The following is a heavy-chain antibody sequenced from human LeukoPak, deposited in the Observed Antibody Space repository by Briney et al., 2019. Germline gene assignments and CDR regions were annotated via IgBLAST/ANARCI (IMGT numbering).Heavy chain of an antibody. CDR2: IYYSGST. D-gene: IGHD4-17*01. CDR3: ARHLYGDYGGYYYYYYMDV. J-gene: IGHJ6*03. CDR1: GGSISSSSYY. Sequence: PSETLSLTCTVSGGSISSSSYYWGWIRQPPGKGLEWIGSIYYSGSTYYNPSLKSRVTIPVDTSKNQFSLKLSSVTAADTAVYYCARHLYGDYGGYYYYYYMDVWGKGTTVTVSS. V-gene: IGHV4-39*01.